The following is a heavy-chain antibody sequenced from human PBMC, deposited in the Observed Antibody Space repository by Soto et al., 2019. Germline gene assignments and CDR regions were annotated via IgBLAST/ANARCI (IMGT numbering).Heavy chain of an antibody. CDR1: GFSLSNARMG. V-gene: IGHV2-26*01. CDR2: IFSNDEK. J-gene: IGHJ6*02. CDR3: ARLEYYYYGMDV. Sequence: QVTLKETGPVLVKPTETLTLTCTVSGFSLSNARMGVSWIRQPPGKALEWLAHIFSNDEKSYSTSLKSRRTIAQDTSKSQVVLTMTNMDPGDTATYCCARLEYYYYGMDVWGRGTTVTVSS.